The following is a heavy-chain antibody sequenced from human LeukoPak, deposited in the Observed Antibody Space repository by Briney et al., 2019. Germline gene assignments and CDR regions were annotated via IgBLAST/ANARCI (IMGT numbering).Heavy chain of an antibody. D-gene: IGHD3-16*01. CDR3: AREGGRAGFDY. V-gene: IGHV3-7*03. J-gene: IGHJ4*02. Sequence: GGSLRLSCVASGFTFSNFWMSWVRKAPGKGLEWVANIKKDGSEKFYMDSVEGRFTISRDNAKNSLHLQMNSLRAEDRAVYYCAREGGRAGFDYWGQGTLVTVSS. CDR1: GFTFSNFW. CDR2: IKKDGSEK.